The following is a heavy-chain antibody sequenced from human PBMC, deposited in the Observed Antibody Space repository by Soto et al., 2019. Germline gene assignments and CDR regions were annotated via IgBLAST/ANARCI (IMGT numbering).Heavy chain of an antibody. J-gene: IGHJ2*01. CDR3: VKDYGKVFYWYFDL. Sequence: GGSLRLSCAASGFTFNNYAMSWVRQAPGKGLEWVSAISGSGGSTYYADSVKGRFTISRDNSKNTLYLQMNSLRAEDTAVYYCVKDYGKVFYWYFDLWGRGTLVTVSS. D-gene: IGHD4-17*01. CDR1: GFTFNNYA. CDR2: ISGSGGST. V-gene: IGHV3-23*01.